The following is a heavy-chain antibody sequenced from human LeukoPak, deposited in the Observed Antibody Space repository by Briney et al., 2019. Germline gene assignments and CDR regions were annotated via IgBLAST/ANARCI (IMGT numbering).Heavy chain of an antibody. CDR3: ARGYCSSTSCSKDCFDP. CDR1: GGTFSSYA. CDR2: IIPIFGTA. D-gene: IGHD2-2*01. V-gene: IGHV1-69*13. J-gene: IGHJ5*02. Sequence: SVKVSCKASGGTFSSYAIRWVRQAPGQGLEWMGGIIPIFGTANYAQKFQGRVTITADESTSTAYMELSSLRSEDTAVYYCARGYCSSTSCSKDCFDPWGQGTLVTVSS.